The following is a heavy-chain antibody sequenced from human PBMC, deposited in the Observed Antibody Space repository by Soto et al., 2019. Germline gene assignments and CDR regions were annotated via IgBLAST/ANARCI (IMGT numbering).Heavy chain of an antibody. CDR1: GGSISSYY. D-gene: IGHD2-15*01. CDR2: IYYSGST. CDR3: AIGFALCSGGSCYSDLWFDP. V-gene: IGHV4-59*01. J-gene: IGHJ5*02. Sequence: SETLSLTCTVSGGSISSYYWSWIRQPPGKGLEWIGYIYYSGSTNYNPSLKSRVTISVDTSKNQFSLKLSSVTAADTAVYYCAIGFALCSGGSCYSDLWFDPWGQGTLVTVSS.